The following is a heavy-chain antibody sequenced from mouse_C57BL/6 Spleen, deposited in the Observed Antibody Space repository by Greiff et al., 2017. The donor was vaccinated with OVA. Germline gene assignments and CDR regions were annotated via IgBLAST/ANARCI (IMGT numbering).Heavy chain of an antibody. V-gene: IGHV1-55*01. CDR3: ARAITTVVADY. CDR2: IYPGSGST. J-gene: IGHJ2*01. CDR1: GYTFTSYW. Sequence: QVQLKQSGAELVKPGASVKMSCKASGYTFTSYWITWVKQRPGQGLEWIGDIYPGSGSTNYNEKFKSKATLTVDTSSSTAYMQLSSLTSEDSAVYYCARAITTVVADYWGQGTTLTVSS. D-gene: IGHD1-1*01.